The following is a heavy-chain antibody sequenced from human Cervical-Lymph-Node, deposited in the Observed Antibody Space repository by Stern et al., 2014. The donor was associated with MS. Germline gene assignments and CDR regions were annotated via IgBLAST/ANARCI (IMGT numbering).Heavy chain of an antibody. Sequence: QVQLVQSGSELRKPGASVKVSCKASGYTFTSYAMNWVRQAPGQGLEWMGWINTKTGKATFAQNFTGRFVFSLDTSVSTVYLQINSLKSEDTAVYFCARGGGSHSDTWEDYWGQGTLVTVSS. D-gene: IGHD1-26*01. V-gene: IGHV7-4-1*02. J-gene: IGHJ4*02. CDR3: ARGGGSHSDTWEDY. CDR1: GYTFTSYA. CDR2: INTKTGKA.